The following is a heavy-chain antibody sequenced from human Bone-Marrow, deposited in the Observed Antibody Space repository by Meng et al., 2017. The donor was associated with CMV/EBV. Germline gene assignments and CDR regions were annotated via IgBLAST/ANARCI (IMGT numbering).Heavy chain of an antibody. CDR3: ARDYYYDSSGYYYDYYYGMDV. D-gene: IGHD3-22*01. CDR1: GYTFTSYD. Sequence: ASVKVSCKASGYTFTSYDINWVRQATGQGLEWMGWMNPNSGNTGYAQKFQGRVTMTRDTSISTAYMELSRLRSDDTAVYYCARDYYYDSSGYYYDYYYGMDVWGQGTTVTVSS. V-gene: IGHV1-8*01. J-gene: IGHJ6*02. CDR2: MNPNSGNT.